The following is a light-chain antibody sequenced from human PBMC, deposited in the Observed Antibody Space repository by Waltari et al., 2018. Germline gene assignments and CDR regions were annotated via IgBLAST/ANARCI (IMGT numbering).Light chain of an antibody. CDR3: QQRSNWPPSLT. CDR1: QSVSSY. CDR2: DAS. Sequence: DIVLTQSPATLSLSPGERATLSCRASQSVSSYLAWYQQKPAQAPRLLIYDASNRATGIPARFSGSGSGTDFTLTISSLEPEDFAVYYCQQRSNWPPSLTFGGGTKVEIK. J-gene: IGKJ4*01. V-gene: IGKV3-11*01.